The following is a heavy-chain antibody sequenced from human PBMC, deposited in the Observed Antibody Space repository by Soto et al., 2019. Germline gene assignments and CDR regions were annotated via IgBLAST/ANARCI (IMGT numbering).Heavy chain of an antibody. J-gene: IGHJ6*03. V-gene: IGHV4-59*12. Sequence: SETLSLTCTVSGGSISSYYWSWIRQPPGKGLEWIGYIYYSGSTNYNPSLKSRVTISVDTSKNQFSLKLSSVTAADTAVYYCAREVITGTTVYYYYYMDVWGKGTTVTVSS. CDR1: GGSISSYY. CDR3: AREVITGTTVYYYYYMDV. D-gene: IGHD1-7*01. CDR2: IYYSGST.